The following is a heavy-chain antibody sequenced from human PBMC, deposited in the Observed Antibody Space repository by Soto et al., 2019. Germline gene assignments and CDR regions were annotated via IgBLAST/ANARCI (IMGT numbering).Heavy chain of an antibody. CDR1: GFSLTTRGMC. CDR2: IDGEDDK. J-gene: IGHJ5*02. Sequence: GSGPTLVNPTQTLTLTCTFLGFSLTTRGMCVSWIRQPPGEALEWLALIDGEDDKYYSTSLETRLTISKDTSKNQVVLTMTDMDPVDTATYYCARIRNSGYFYDTWGQGTLVTVSS. CDR3: ARIRNSGYFYDT. V-gene: IGHV2-70*13. D-gene: IGHD3-22*01.